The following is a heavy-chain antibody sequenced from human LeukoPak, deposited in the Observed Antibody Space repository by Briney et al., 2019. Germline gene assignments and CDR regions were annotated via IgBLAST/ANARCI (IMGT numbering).Heavy chain of an antibody. J-gene: IGHJ4*02. V-gene: IGHV4-59*06. CDR1: GGSFSGYY. CDR2: IYYSGST. D-gene: IGHD5-18*01. Sequence: PSETLSLTCAVYGGSFSGYYWSWIRQPPGKGLEWIGYIYYSGSTYYNPSLKSRVTISVDTSKNQFSLKLSSVTAADTAVYYCATYQGYSYGPYYFDYWGQGTLVTVSS. CDR3: ATYQGYSYGPYYFDY.